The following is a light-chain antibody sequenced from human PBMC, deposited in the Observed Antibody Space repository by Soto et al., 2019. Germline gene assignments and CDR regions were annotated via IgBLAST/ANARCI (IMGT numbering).Light chain of an antibody. V-gene: IGLV1-51*01. CDR1: SSNIGGNS. J-gene: IGLJ1*01. CDR3: QSYDSTLSTRDV. Sequence: SVLTQPPSVSAAPGQKVTISCSGSSSNIGGNSVSWYQQLPGTAPKLLIYDDNKRPSGIPDRFSGSKSGTSATLGITGLQAEDEGDYYCQSYDSTLSTRDVFGTGTKVTVL. CDR2: DDN.